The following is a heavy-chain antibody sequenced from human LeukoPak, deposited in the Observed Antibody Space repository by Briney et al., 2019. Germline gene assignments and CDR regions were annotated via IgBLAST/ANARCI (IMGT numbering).Heavy chain of an antibody. V-gene: IGHV3-21*01. CDR1: GFTFNRYN. J-gene: IGHJ5*02. D-gene: IGHD2-15*01. CDR2: ISTSSSYI. CDR3: TRGADGVSSNSRGWFDP. Sequence: GGSLRLSCAASGFTFNRYNMNWVRRAPGKGLEWVSSISTSSSYIYYADSVRGRFTISRDNAKNSLYLQMNSLRAEDTAVYSCTRGADGVSSNSRGWFDPWGQGTLVTVSS.